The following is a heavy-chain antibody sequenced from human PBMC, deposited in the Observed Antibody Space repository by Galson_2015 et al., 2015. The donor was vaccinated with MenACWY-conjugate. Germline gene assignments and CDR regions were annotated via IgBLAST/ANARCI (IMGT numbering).Heavy chain of an antibody. J-gene: IGHJ5*02. CDR2: IYHSGST. Sequence: SETLSLTCIVSSGSISGTDSYWGWIRQPPGKGLEWIGEIYHSGSTNYNPSLKSRVTMSVDKSKMHFSLKLNSATAADTAVYYCARGRFPYWVVVPATTNWFDPWGQGTLVTVSS. V-gene: IGHV4-61*05. CDR3: ARGRFPYWVVVPATTNWFDP. CDR1: SGSISGTDSY. D-gene: IGHD2-21*02.